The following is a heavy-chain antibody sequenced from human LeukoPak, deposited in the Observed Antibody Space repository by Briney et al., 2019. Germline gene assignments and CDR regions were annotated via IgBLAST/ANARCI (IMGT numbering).Heavy chain of an antibody. V-gene: IGHV3-21*01. Sequence: GGSLRLSCAASGFTFSSYSMNWVRQAPGKGLEWVSSISSSSSYIYYADSVKGRFTISRDNAKNSLYLQMNSLRAEDTAVYYCARERGIAAASDAFDIWGQGTMVTVSS. D-gene: IGHD6-13*01. CDR2: ISSSSSYI. CDR3: ARERGIAAASDAFDI. J-gene: IGHJ3*02. CDR1: GFTFSSYS.